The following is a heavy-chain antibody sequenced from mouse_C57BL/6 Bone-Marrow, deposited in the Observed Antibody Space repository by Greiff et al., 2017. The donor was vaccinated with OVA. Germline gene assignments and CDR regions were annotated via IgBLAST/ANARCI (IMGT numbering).Heavy chain of an antibody. CDR3: ARRAAPNRYFDY. Sequence: QVQLQQSGAELVRPGTSVKLSCKASGYTFTSYWMHWVKQRPGQGLEWIGYINPSSGYTKYNQKFKDKATLTADKSSSTAYMQLSRLTYDDSAVYYCARRAAPNRYFDYWGQGTTLTVSS. J-gene: IGHJ2*01. D-gene: IGHD6-1*01. V-gene: IGHV1-7*01. CDR2: INPSSGYT. CDR1: GYTFTSYW.